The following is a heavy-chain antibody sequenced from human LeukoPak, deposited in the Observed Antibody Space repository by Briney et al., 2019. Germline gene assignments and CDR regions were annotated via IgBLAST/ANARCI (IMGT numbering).Heavy chain of an antibody. V-gene: IGHV4-30-2*01. CDR1: GDSISSGTYS. D-gene: IGHD2-2*01. Sequence: SLTLSLTCAVSGDSISSGTYSWTWIRQPPGKGLEWIGFISHSGGTYYNPSLKGRVTMSVDRSENQFSLKLSSVTAADTAVYYCARGLIVPSTIFDYWGQGALVTVSS. CDR2: ISHSGGT. CDR3: ARGLIVPSTIFDY. J-gene: IGHJ4*02.